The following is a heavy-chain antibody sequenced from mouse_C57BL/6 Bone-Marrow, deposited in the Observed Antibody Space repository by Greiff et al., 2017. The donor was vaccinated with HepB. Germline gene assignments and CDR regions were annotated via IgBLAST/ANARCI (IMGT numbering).Heavy chain of an antibody. D-gene: IGHD1-1*01. CDR1: GYTFTDHT. CDR2: IYPRDGST. V-gene: IGHV1-78*01. J-gene: IGHJ2*01. Sequence: VQGVESDAELVKPGASVKISCKVSGYTFTDHTIHWMKQRPEQGLEWIGYIYPRDGSTKYNEKFKGKATLTADKSSSTAYMQLNSLTSEDSAVYFCARSGYYGSSWGYYFDYWGQGTTLTVSS. CDR3: ARSGYYGSSWGYYFDY.